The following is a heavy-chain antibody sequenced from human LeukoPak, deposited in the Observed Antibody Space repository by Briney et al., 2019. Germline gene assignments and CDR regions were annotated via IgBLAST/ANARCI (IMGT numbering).Heavy chain of an antibody. J-gene: IGHJ4*02. V-gene: IGHV4-34*01. D-gene: IGHD6-13*01. Sequence: SETLSLTCAVYGGSFSGYYWSWIRQPPGKGLEWIGEINHSGSTNYNPSLKSRVTISVDTSKNQFSLKLSSVTVADTAVYYCARGRISYSSSWSYYFDYWGQGTLVTVSS. CDR3: ARGRISYSSSWSYYFDY. CDR2: INHSGST. CDR1: GGSFSGYY.